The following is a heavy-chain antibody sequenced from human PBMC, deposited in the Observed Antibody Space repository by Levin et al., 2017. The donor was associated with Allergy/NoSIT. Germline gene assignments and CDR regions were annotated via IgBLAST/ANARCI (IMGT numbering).Heavy chain of an antibody. V-gene: IGHV4-59*01. D-gene: IGHD5-12*01. CDR2: IYYSGNT. J-gene: IGHJ6*03. Sequence: SETLSLTCTVSGVSISRYYWSWIRQPPGKGLEWIGYIYYSGNTNYNPSLKSRVTISVDTSKNQSSLKLSSVTAAATAGYYCARVPPFSQYSGYEIFYYYLDVWGKGTTVTVSS. CDR1: GVSISRYY. CDR3: ARVPPFSQYSGYEIFYYYLDV.